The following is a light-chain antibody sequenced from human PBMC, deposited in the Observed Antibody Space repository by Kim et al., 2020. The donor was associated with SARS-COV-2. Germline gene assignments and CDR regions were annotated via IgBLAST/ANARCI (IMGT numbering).Light chain of an antibody. V-gene: IGLV3-1*01. J-gene: IGLJ3*02. Sequence: SYELTQPPSVSVSPGQTATISCSGNKLGDKFACWYQQKPGQSPLVVIHQDTKRPSGIPERFSGSNSGNTATLTISGTQAVDEADYYCQAWDSSPAVFGGG. CDR3: QAWDSSPAV. CDR2: QDT. CDR1: KLGDKF.